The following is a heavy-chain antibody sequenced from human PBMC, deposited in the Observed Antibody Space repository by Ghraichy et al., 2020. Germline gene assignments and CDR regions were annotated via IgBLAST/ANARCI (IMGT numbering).Heavy chain of an antibody. D-gene: IGHD1-14*01. CDR2: ISGSGKTT. CDR3: AKDSSTVLGQRGFDY. CDR1: GFTFATYG. Sequence: GGSLRLSCAASGFTFATYGMSWVRQAPGEGLEWVSGISGSGKTTYYADSVKGRFTISRDNSKNMLLLQMNSLRAGDTAVYYCAKDSSTVLGQRGFDYWGQGVLVTVSS. V-gene: IGHV3-23*01. J-gene: IGHJ4*02.